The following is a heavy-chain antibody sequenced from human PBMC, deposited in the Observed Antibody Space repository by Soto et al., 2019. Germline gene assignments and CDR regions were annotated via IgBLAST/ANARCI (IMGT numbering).Heavy chain of an antibody. CDR3: ARVALSGGGWLDP. Sequence: QVQLVQSGAEVKKPGASVNVSCKASGNTFTRFYIHWVRQAPGQGLEWMGIINPRSGDTTYAEKFQGRITVNRDTSTSTVYMELTSLRYEDTVIYYCARVALSGGGWLDPWGQGTLVTVSS. J-gene: IGHJ5*02. V-gene: IGHV1-46*01. D-gene: IGHD1-26*01. CDR1: GNTFTRFY. CDR2: INPRSGDT.